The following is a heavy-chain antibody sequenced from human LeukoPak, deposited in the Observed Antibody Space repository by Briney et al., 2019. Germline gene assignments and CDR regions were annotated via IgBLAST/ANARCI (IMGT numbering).Heavy chain of an antibody. CDR1: GDSVSSNSAA. J-gene: IGHJ5*02. CDR3: ARVWLYGIAAAGTPFDP. D-gene: IGHD6-13*01. V-gene: IGHV6-1*01. CDR2: TYYRSKWYN. Sequence: SQTLSLTCAISGDSVSSNSAAWNWIRQSPSRGLEWLGRTYYRSKWYNDYAVSVKSRITINPDTSKNQFSLQLNSVTPEDTAVYYCARVWLYGIAAAGTPFDPWGQGTLVTVSS.